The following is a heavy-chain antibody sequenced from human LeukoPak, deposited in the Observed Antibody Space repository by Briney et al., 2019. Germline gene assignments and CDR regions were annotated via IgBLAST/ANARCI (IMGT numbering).Heavy chain of an antibody. V-gene: IGHV3-48*01. CDR3: ARRGYSSGWNRFDY. J-gene: IGHJ4*02. CDR2: ISSSSRTI. Sequence: GGSLRLSCAASGFTFSRYSMNWVRQAPGKGLEWVSYISSSSRTIHYADSVKGRFTISRDNAKNSLYLQMNSLRAEDTAVYYCARRGYSSGWNRFDYWGQGTLVTVSS. CDR1: GFTFSRYS. D-gene: IGHD6-25*01.